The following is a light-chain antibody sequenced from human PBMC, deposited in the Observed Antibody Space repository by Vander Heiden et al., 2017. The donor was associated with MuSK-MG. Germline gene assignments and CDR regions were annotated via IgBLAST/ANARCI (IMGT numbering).Light chain of an antibody. CDR2: WAS. J-gene: IGKJ4*01. CDR3: QQYYSTPLT. Sequence: DIVMTPAPDSLAVSLGERATINCKSSQSVLYSSNNKKYLAWYQQKPGQPPKLLIYWASTRESGVSDRFSGSGSGTDFTLTISSLQAEDVAVYYCQQYYSTPLTFGGGTKVEIK. CDR1: QSVLYSSNNKKY. V-gene: IGKV4-1*01.